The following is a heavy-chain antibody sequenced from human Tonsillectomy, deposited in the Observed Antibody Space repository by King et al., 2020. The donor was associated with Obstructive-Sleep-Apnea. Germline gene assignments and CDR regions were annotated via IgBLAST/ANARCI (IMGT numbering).Heavy chain of an antibody. CDR1: GYNFITYW. CDR3: ARLGSGFDPPTFDY. Sequence: VQLVESGAEVKKPGESLKISCKGSGYNFITYWIGWVRQMPGKGLEWMGIIYPGDSDTRYRPSFQGQVTISVDKSISTAYLQWSSRKASDTAMYYFARLGSGFDPPTFDYWGQGTLVTVSS. CDR2: IYPGDSDT. V-gene: IGHV5-51*01. J-gene: IGHJ4*02. D-gene: IGHD5-12*01.